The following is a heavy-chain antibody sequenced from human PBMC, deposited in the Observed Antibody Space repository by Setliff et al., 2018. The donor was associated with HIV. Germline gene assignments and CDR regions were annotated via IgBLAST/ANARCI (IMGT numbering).Heavy chain of an antibody. J-gene: IGHJ4*02. CDR1: GYTFTSYY. V-gene: IGHV1-69*13. CDR3: ARGMIRGAIITEFDS. D-gene: IGHD3-10*01. CDR2: IIPIFGTA. Sequence: SVKVSCKASGYTFTSYYMHWVRQAPGQGLEWMGGIIPIFGTANYAQKFQGRVTITADESTSTAYMELSSLTSEDTAVYFCARGMIRGAIITEFDSWGQGTLVTVSS.